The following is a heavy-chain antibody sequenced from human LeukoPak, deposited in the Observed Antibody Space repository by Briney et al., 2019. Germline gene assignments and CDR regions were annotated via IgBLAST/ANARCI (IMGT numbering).Heavy chain of an antibody. CDR2: IYHSGST. V-gene: IGHV4-4*02. CDR3: ARENYSGYSPYYFDY. J-gene: IGHJ4*02. Sequence: SETLSLTCAVSGGSISSSNWWSWVRQPPGKGLEWIGEIYHSGSTNYNPSLKSRVTISVDTSKNQFSLKLTSVTAADTAVYYCARENYSGYSPYYFDYWGQGTLVTVSS. CDR1: GGSISSSNW. D-gene: IGHD5-12*01.